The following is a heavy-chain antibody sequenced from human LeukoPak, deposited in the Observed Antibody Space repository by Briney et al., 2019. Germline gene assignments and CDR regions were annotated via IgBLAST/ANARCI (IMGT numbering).Heavy chain of an antibody. D-gene: IGHD6-13*01. CDR3: ARGVYSVAGNWFDP. CDR2: INPNSGGT. CDR1: GYTFTGYY. Sequence: ASVKVSCKASGYTFTGYYMHWVRQAPGQGLEWMGWINPNSGGTNYAQKFQGRVTMTTDTSTSTAYMELRSLRSDDTAVYYCARGVYSVAGNWFDPWGQGTLVTVSS. V-gene: IGHV1-2*02. J-gene: IGHJ5*02.